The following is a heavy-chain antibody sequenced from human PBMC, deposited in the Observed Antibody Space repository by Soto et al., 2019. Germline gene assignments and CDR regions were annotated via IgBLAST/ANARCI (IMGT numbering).Heavy chain of an antibody. CDR3: ASIRLWFGGTPTEGWFDP. Sequence: ASVKVCCKASGYTFTGYYMHWVRQAPGQGLEWMGWINPNSGGTNYAQKFQGWVTMTRDTSINTAYMELSSVTAADTAVYYCASIRLWFGGTPTEGWFDPWGQGTLVTVSS. D-gene: IGHD3-10*01. CDR1: GYTFTGYY. CDR2: INPNSGGT. V-gene: IGHV1-2*04. J-gene: IGHJ5*02.